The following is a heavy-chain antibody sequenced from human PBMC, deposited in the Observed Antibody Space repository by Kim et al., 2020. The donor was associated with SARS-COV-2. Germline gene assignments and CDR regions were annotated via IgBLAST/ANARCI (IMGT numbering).Heavy chain of an antibody. CDR3: ARVRTSGTYSSHHFDF. V-gene: IGHV4-59*01. J-gene: IGHJ4*02. Sequence: NPSLKGRVSISADTSKNQCSLKLKSGTAADTGVYFCARVRTSGTYSSHHFDFWGQGILVTVSS. D-gene: IGHD3-10*01.